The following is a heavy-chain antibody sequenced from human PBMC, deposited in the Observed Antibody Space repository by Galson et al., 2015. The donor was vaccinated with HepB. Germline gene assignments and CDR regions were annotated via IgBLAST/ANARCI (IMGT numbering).Heavy chain of an antibody. J-gene: IGHJ3*02. Sequence: SVKVSCKASGGTFSSYAISWVRQAPGQGLEWMGGIIPIFGTANYAQKFQGRVTITADESTSTAYMELSSLRSEDTAVYYCARERPIAAAGHDAFDIWGQGTMVTVSS. CDR2: IIPIFGTA. CDR3: ARERPIAAAGHDAFDI. V-gene: IGHV1-69*13. CDR1: GGTFSSYA. D-gene: IGHD6-13*01.